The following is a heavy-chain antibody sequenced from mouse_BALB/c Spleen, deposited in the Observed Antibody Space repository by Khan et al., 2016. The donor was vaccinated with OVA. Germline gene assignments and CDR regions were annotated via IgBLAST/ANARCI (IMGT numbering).Heavy chain of an antibody. Sequence: EMQLVESGGGLVQPKGSLKLSCAASGFTFNTYAMNWVRQAPGKGLEWVARIRSKSNNYATYYADSVKDRFTISRDDSQSMLYLQMNNLKTEDTAMYYCVRSYGAFDYWGQGTTLTVSS. D-gene: IGHD1-1*01. J-gene: IGHJ2*01. V-gene: IGHV10-1*02. CDR1: GFTFNTYA. CDR3: VRSYGAFDY. CDR2: IRSKSNNYAT.